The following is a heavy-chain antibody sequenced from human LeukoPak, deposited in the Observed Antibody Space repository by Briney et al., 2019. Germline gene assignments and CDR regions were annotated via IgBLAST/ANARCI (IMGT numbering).Heavy chain of an antibody. CDR3: ARGADGSGWYFQH. CDR1: GFTFSNSA. D-gene: IGHD6-19*01. J-gene: IGHJ1*01. CDR2: LSGSGITT. Sequence: GGSLRLSCAASGFTFSNSAMSWVRQAPGKGLEWVSTLSGSGITTYYADSVKGRFTISRDNAKNSLYLQMNSLRAEDTAVYYCARGADGSGWYFQHWGQGTLVTVSS. V-gene: IGHV3-23*01.